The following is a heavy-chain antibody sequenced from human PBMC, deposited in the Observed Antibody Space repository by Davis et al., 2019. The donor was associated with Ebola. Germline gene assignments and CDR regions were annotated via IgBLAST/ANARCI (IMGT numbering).Heavy chain of an antibody. Sequence: ASVKVSCKASGYTFTGYYMHWVRQAPGQGLEWMGWINPNSGGTNYAQKFQGWVTMTRDTSTSTVYMELSSLRSEDTAVYYCARAHRGYGGNPVYFDYWGQGTLVTVSS. V-gene: IGHV1-2*04. CDR3: ARAHRGYGGNPVYFDY. D-gene: IGHD4-23*01. CDR1: GYTFTGYY. CDR2: INPNSGGT. J-gene: IGHJ4*02.